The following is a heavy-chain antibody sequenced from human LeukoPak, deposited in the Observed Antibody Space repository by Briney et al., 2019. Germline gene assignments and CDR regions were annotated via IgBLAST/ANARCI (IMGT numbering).Heavy chain of an antibody. V-gene: IGHV1-8*01. J-gene: IGHJ6*02. CDR1: GYTFTSYD. Sequence: ASVKVSCKASGYTFTSYDINWVRQATGQGLEWMGWMNPNSGNTGYAQKFQGRVTMTRSTSISKAYMELSSLRSEDTAVYYCARGRPRGSGHYYYYDAMDVWGQGTMVTVSS. D-gene: IGHD3-10*01. CDR3: ARGRPRGSGHYYYYDAMDV. CDR2: MNPNSGNT.